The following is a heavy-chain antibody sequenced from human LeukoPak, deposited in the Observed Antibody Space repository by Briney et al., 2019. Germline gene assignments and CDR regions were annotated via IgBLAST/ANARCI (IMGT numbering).Heavy chain of an antibody. CDR2: INWNGGST. J-gene: IGHJ4*02. CDR1: GFTFDDYG. Sequence: GGSLRLSCAASGFTFDDYGMSWVRQAPGKGLEWVSGINWNGGSTGYADSVKGRFTISRDSSKSTLYLQMNSLTVEDTALYYCARVGYYGDYALALDHWGQGTLVSVSS. D-gene: IGHD4-17*01. V-gene: IGHV3-20*04. CDR3: ARVGYYGDYALALDH.